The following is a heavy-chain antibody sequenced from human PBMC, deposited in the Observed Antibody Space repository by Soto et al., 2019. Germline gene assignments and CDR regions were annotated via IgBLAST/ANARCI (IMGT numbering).Heavy chain of an antibody. CDR3: ARADSGWFDP. Sequence: QVQLVESGGGVVQPGRSLRLSCAASGFTFSSYGMHWVRQAPCKGLEWVAVIWYDGSNKYYADSVKGRFTISRDNSKNTLYLQMNSLRAEDTAVYYCARADSGWFDPWGQGTLVTVSS. D-gene: IGHD3-10*01. CDR2: IWYDGSNK. J-gene: IGHJ5*02. V-gene: IGHV3-33*01. CDR1: GFTFSSYG.